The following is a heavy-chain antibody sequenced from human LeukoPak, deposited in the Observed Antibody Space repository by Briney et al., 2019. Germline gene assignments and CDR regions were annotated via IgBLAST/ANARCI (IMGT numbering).Heavy chain of an antibody. Sequence: RGESLKISCKASGYSFTSYWIGWVRQMPGKGLEWMGIIYPGDSDTRYSPSFQGQVTISADKSISTAYLQWSSLKASDTAIYYCARQDILTGRFDYWGQGTLVTVSS. V-gene: IGHV5-51*01. CDR3: ARQDILTGRFDY. CDR1: GYSFTSYW. J-gene: IGHJ4*02. D-gene: IGHD3-9*01. CDR2: IYPGDSDT.